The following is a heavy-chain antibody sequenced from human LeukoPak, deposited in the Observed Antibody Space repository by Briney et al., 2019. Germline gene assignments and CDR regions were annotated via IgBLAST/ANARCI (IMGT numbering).Heavy chain of an antibody. CDR2: IYYSGST. V-gene: IGHV4-39*07. J-gene: IGHJ5*02. CDR3: ARGTTVITPRSHWFDP. D-gene: IGHD4-11*01. Sequence: PSETLSLTCTVSGGSISSSSYYWGWIRQPPGKGLEWIGSIYYSGSTYYNPSLKSRVTISVDTSKNQFSLKLSSVTAADTAVYYCARGTTVITPRSHWFDPWGQGTLVTVSS. CDR1: GGSISSSSYY.